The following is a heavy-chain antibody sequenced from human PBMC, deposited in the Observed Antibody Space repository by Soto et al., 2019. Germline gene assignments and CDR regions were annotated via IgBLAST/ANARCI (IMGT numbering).Heavy chain of an antibody. CDR3: ASARNIVP. CDR1: GFTFSNYW. CDR2: IKEDGSER. Sequence: PGGSLRLSCAASGFTFSNYWMSWVRQAPGKGLEWVANIKEDGSERNYVDSVKGRFTISRDNAENSLYLQMNSLRAEDTAVYYCASARNIVPWGQGALVTVSS. J-gene: IGHJ4*02. V-gene: IGHV3-7*01. D-gene: IGHD2-8*01.